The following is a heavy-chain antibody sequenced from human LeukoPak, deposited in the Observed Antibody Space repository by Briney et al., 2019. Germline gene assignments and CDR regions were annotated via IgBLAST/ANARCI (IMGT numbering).Heavy chain of an antibody. J-gene: IGHJ4*02. CDR1: GFTFSSNS. CDR2: ISATGNYI. Sequence: AGSLTLSCAASGFTFSSNSKNWGRQAPRKGLEWVSSISATGNYIYYANSVNGRFTISTDNSKNSLYLQMNSLRAEDTAVYYCARDGSGYTFDDWGQGALVTVSS. CDR3: ARDGSGYTFDD. V-gene: IGHV3-21*01. D-gene: IGHD5-18*01.